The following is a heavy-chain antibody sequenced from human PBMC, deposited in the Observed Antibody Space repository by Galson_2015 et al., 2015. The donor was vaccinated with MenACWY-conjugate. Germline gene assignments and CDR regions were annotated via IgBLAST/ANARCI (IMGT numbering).Heavy chain of an antibody. Sequence: SLRLSCAASGFTFSSYSMNWVRQAPGKGLEWVSSISSSSSYIYYADSVKGRFTISRDNAKNSLYLQMNSLRAEDTAVYYCARDPFAYDYGSGSYYKHTTNDGMDVWGQGTTVTISS. CDR2: ISSSSSYI. V-gene: IGHV3-21*01. J-gene: IGHJ6*02. D-gene: IGHD3-10*01. CDR1: GFTFSSYS. CDR3: ARDPFAYDYGSGSYYKHTTNDGMDV.